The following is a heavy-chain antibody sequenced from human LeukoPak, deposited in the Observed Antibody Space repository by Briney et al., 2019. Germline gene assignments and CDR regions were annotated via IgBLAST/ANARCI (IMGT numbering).Heavy chain of an antibody. CDR1: GVSISSSNW. Sequence: SGTLSLTCAVSGVSISSSNWWSWVRQPPGKGLEWSGEIYHSGSTNYNPSLKSRVTISVDKSKNQFSLKLTSATAADTAVYYCARDLRGKISGTRDAFDIWGQGTMVTVSS. CDR3: ARDLRGKISGTRDAFDI. CDR2: IYHSGST. V-gene: IGHV4-4*02. J-gene: IGHJ3*02.